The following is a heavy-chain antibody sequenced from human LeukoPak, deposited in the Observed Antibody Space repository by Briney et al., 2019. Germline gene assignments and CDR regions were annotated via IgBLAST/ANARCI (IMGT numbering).Heavy chain of an antibody. CDR2: IRQDGSEK. J-gene: IGHJ4*02. V-gene: IGHV3-7*01. CDR1: DFTFSSYW. D-gene: IGHD2-15*01. CDR3: ARKGTRMSSCPGY. Sequence: PGGSLRLSCAASDFTFSSYWMSWLRQAPGKGLEWVANIRQDGSEKNYVDSVKGRFTISRDNAKNSLYLQMNSLRSEDTAIYYCARKGTRMSSCPGYWGQGTLVTVSS.